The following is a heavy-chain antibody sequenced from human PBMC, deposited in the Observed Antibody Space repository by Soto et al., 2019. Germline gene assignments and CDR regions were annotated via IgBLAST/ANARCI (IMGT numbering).Heavy chain of an antibody. Sequence: GSLRLSCAASGFTFSSYAMHWVRQAPGKGLEWVAVISYDGSNKYYADSVKGRFTISRDNSKNTLYLQMNSLRAEDTAVYYCARTHIPCSGGSCYAGNWFDPWGQGTLVTVSS. CDR1: GFTFSSYA. V-gene: IGHV3-30-3*01. CDR3: ARTHIPCSGGSCYAGNWFDP. J-gene: IGHJ5*02. CDR2: ISYDGSNK. D-gene: IGHD2-15*01.